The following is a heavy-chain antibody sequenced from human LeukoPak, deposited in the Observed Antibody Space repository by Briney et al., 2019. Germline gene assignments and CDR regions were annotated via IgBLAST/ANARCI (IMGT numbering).Heavy chain of an antibody. Sequence: GGSLRLSCAASGFTFSDYYMSWIRQAPGKGLEGVSYISNSGNTIYYADSVKGRLTISRDNAKNSLYLQMNSLRAEDTAVYYCAELGITMIGGVWGKGTTVTISS. J-gene: IGHJ6*04. CDR3: AELGITMIGGV. D-gene: IGHD3-10*02. CDR1: GFTFSDYY. CDR2: ISNSGNTI. V-gene: IGHV3-11*04.